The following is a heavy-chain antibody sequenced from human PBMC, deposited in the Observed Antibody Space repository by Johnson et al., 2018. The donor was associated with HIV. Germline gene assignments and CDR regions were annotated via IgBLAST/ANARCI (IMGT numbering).Heavy chain of an antibody. CDR3: AIRDAGGRDAFDI. CDR2: ISYDGSNK. J-gene: IGHJ3*02. Sequence: QVQLLESGGGVVQPGRSLRLSCAASGFTFSSYGMHWVRQAPGKGLEWVAVISYDGSNKYYADSVKGRFTISRDNSKNTLYLQMNSLRAEDTAVYYCAIRDAGGRDAFDIWGQGTIVTVSS. CDR1: GFTFSSYG. D-gene: IGHD1-26*01. V-gene: IGHV3-30*03.